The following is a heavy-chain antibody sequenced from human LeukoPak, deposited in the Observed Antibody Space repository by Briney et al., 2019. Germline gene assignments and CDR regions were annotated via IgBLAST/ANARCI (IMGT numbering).Heavy chain of an antibody. V-gene: IGHV3-7*03. Sequence: GGSLRLSCAASGFTFSSYWMSWVRQAPGKGLEWVANIKQDGSEKYYVDSVKGRFTISRDNAKNSLYLQMNSLRAEDTAVYYCARDQRNYYYGMDVWGQGTTVTVSS. CDR3: ARDQRNYYYGMDV. J-gene: IGHJ6*02. CDR1: GFTFSSYW. CDR2: IKQDGSEK.